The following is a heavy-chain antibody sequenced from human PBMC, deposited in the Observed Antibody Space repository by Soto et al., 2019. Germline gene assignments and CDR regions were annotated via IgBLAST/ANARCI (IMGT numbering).Heavy chain of an antibody. V-gene: IGHV4-4*02. D-gene: IGHD6-19*01. CDR1: GGSITSTNW. Sequence: QVHLQESGPGLVKPSGTLSLTCAVSGGSITSTNWWIWVRQPPGKGLEWIGKIYHSGSTNYNSSLKSRGTMSVDKSKSPFSLTLTSVIAADTAVYYCARDRAGWSGDAVDIWGQGTMVTVSS. CDR3: ARDRAGWSGDAVDI. CDR2: IYHSGST. J-gene: IGHJ3*02.